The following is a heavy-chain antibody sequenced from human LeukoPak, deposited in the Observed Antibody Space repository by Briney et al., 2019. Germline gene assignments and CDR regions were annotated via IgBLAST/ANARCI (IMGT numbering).Heavy chain of an antibody. V-gene: IGHV3-21*01. Sequence: GGSLRLSCAASGFTFSSYSMNWVRQAPRKGLEWVSSISSSSSYIYYADSVKGRFTISRDNAKNSLYLQMNSLRAEDTAVYYCARDRPDYDILTGYYGSDAFDIWGQGTMVTVSS. CDR1: GFTFSSYS. CDR2: ISSSSSYI. CDR3: ARDRPDYDILTGYYGSDAFDI. D-gene: IGHD3-9*01. J-gene: IGHJ3*02.